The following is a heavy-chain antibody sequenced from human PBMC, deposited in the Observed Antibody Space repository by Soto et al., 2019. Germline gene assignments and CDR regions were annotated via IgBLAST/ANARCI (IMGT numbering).Heavy chain of an antibody. Sequence: QPGGSLRLSCTASGFTFSAYGMHWVRQAPGKGLDWVAVISSDGSIKYYSDSVKGRFSISRDNSKRTLFLQMNSLRREDTAIYYCARKGGTSGYPALDYWGQGTPVTVSS. J-gene: IGHJ4*02. D-gene: IGHD3-3*01. V-gene: IGHV3-30*03. CDR3: ARKGGTSGYPALDY. CDR2: ISSDGSIK. CDR1: GFTFSAYG.